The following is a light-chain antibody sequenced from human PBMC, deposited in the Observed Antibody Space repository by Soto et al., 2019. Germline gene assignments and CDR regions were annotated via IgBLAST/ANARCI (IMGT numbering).Light chain of an antibody. Sequence: QSALTQPASVSGSPGQSITISCTGTSSDVGGYKYVSWYQQHPGKAPKVMIYEVSNRLSGVSNHFSGSKSGNTASLTISGLQAEDEADYYCSSYTSSSTYVFGTGTKVTVL. CDR1: SSDVGGYKY. CDR2: EVS. J-gene: IGLJ1*01. CDR3: SSYTSSSTYV. V-gene: IGLV2-14*01.